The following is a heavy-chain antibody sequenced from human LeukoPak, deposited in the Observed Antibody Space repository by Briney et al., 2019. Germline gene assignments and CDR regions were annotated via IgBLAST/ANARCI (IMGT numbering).Heavy chain of an antibody. V-gene: IGHV3-11*06. J-gene: IGHJ4*02. CDR3: ALGEIYFDY. D-gene: IGHD3-10*01. Sequence: PGGSLRLSCAASGFISTNAWMSWTRQAPGKGLEWVSYISSSSSYTNYADSVKGRFTISRDNSKNTLYLQMSSLRAEDTAVYYCALGEIYFDYWGQGTLVTVSS. CDR2: ISSSSSYT. CDR1: GFISTNAW.